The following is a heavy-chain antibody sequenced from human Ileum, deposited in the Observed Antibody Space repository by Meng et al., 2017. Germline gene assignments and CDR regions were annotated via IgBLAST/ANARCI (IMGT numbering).Heavy chain of an antibody. CDR1: GGHISSGTW. D-gene: IGHD2-21*01. J-gene: IGHJ4*02. Sequence: QVRSQESGPGLVNPSGTLSSSCAVSGGHISSGTWWSWVRQPPGKGLQWIGEFHPGSGATYNPSLKARVTISVDTSMQQFSLQLTSVTAADTAVYYCAKNGAYCLESWGQGTLVTVSS. V-gene: IGHV4-4*02. CDR3: AKNGAYCLES. CDR2: FHPGSGA.